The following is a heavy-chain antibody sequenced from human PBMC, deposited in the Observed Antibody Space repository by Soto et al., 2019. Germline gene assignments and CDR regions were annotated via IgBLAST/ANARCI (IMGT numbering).Heavy chain of an antibody. V-gene: IGHV4-59*08. J-gene: IGHJ5*02. Sequence: SETLSLTCTVSGGSISSYYWSWIRQPPGKGLEWIGYIYYSGSTNYNPSLKSRVTISVDTSKNQFSLKLSSVTAADTAVYYCARQGAHSSGWYGWFDPWGQGTLVTVSS. CDR2: IYYSGST. D-gene: IGHD6-19*01. CDR3: ARQGAHSSGWYGWFDP. CDR1: GGSISSYY.